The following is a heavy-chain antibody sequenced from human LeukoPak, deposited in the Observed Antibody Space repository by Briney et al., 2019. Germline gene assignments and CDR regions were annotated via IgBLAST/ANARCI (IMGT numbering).Heavy chain of an antibody. CDR3: ASGGELTGFDY. D-gene: IGHD1-26*01. V-gene: IGHV1-8*01. Sequence: ASVKVSCKASGYTFTSYDINWVRQATGQGLEWMGWMNPNSGNTGYAQKFQGRVTITADESTSTAYMELSSLRSEDTAVYYCASGGELTGFDYWGQGTLVTVSS. CDR1: GYTFTSYD. J-gene: IGHJ4*02. CDR2: MNPNSGNT.